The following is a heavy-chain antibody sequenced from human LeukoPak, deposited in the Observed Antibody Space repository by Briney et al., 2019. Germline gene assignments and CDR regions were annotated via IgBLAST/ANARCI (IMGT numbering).Heavy chain of an antibody. V-gene: IGHV4-38-2*01. Sequence: SETLSHTCAVSGYSISSGYYWGWIPQPPGKGLEWIVSIYHSGSTYYNPSLTSRVTISVDTSKIQCSLKLSSVTAADTAVYYCASAGSGSYYLTYYYYYYGMDVWGKGTTVTVSS. CDR1: GYSISSGYY. CDR3: ASAGSGSYYLTYYYYYYGMDV. J-gene: IGHJ6*04. D-gene: IGHD3-10*01. CDR2: IYHSGST.